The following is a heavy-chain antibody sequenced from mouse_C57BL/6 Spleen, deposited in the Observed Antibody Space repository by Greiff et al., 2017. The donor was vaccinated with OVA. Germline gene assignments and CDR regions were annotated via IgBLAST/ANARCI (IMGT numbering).Heavy chain of an antibody. D-gene: IGHD1-1*01. CDR1: GYTFTEYT. V-gene: IGHV1-62-2*01. CDR3: ARHGDYYGSLDY. J-gene: IGHJ2*01. CDR2: FYPGSGSI. Sequence: VKVVESGAELVKPGASVKLSCKASGYTFTEYTIHWVKQRSGQGLEWIGWFYPGSGSIKYNEKFKDKATLTADKSSSTVYMELSRLTSEDSAVYFCARHGDYYGSLDYWGQGTTLTVSS.